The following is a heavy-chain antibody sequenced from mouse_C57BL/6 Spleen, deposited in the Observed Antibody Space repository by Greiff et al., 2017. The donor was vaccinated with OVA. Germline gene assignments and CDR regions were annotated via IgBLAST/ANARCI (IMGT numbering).Heavy chain of an antibody. J-gene: IGHJ1*03. CDR2: IYPGGGYT. CDR1: GYTFTNYW. V-gene: IGHV1-63*01. CDR3: ARSEGYFDV. Sequence: VQLQQSGAELVRPGTSVKMSCKASGYTFTNYWIGWAKQRPGHGLEWIGDIYPGGGYTNYNEKFKGKATLTVDTSSSTAYMQLSSLTSEDSAVYYCARSEGYFDVWGTGTTVTVSS.